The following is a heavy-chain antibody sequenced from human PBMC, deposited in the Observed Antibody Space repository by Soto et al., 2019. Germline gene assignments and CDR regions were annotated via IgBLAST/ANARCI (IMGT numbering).Heavy chain of an antibody. CDR1: GGSINNNNYY. Sequence: SETLSLTCTVSGGSINNNNYYWAWILQPPGKGLSWIASIYYDGSTYYNSSLKSRVTISRDTSKHHFSLRLHSMTAADTAVYYCAAVLVGATRHTESDSWGQGTLVT. J-gene: IGHJ4*02. CDR2: IYYDGST. CDR3: AAVLVGATRHTESDS. D-gene: IGHD2-15*01. V-gene: IGHV4-39*02.